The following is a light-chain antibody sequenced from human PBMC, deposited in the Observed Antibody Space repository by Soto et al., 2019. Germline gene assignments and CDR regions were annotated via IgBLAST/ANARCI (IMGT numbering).Light chain of an antibody. V-gene: IGKV3-15*01. CDR1: QSVSSN. J-gene: IGKJ5*01. CDR2: GAS. Sequence: EIVMTQYTATLSLSPGEGGTLSFRASQSVSSNLAWYQQKLGQAPRLLIYGASTRAPGIPARFSGSGSGTEFTLTITSLQSEDFGVYFCQQYKDWPTTFGQGTRLEV. CDR3: QQYKDWPTT.